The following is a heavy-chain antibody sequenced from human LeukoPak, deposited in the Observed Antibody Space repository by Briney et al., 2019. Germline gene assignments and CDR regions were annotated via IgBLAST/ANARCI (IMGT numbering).Heavy chain of an antibody. V-gene: IGHV3-7*03. CDR1: GFTFTNYW. J-gene: IGHJ5*02. D-gene: IGHD5-18*01. CDR3: AKGWIQLWPDNWFDP. CDR2: IKQDRSEK. Sequence: GGSLRLSCAASGFTFTNYWMGWVRQAPGKGLELVANIKQDRSEKYYVDSVKGRFTISRDNAKNSLYLQMNSLRAEDTAVYYCAKGWIQLWPDNWFDPWGQGTLVTVSS.